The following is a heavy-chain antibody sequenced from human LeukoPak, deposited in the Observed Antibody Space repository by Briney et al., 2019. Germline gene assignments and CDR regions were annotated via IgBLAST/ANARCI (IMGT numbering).Heavy chain of an antibody. J-gene: IGHJ5*02. Sequence: SETLSLTCAVYGGSFSGYYWSWIRQPPVKGLEWIGEINHSGSTNYNPSLKSRVTISVDTSKNQFSLKLSSVTAADTAVYYCARGLYYYGSGSYYTQDAGETKYNWFDPWGQGTLVTVSS. V-gene: IGHV4-34*01. CDR1: GGSFSGYY. CDR3: ARGLYYYGSGSYYTQDAGETKYNWFDP. CDR2: INHSGST. D-gene: IGHD3-10*01.